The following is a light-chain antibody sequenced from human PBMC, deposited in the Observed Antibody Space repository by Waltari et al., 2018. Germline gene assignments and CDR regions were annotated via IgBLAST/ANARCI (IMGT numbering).Light chain of an antibody. J-gene: IGLJ2*01. Sequence: QSVLTQPPSVSGTPGQRVTISCSGGSSNIGTSFVYWYQPLPGTAPHLLMNRNNQRPSGVPERFSASKSGTSASLAISGLRSEDEADYFCASWDDSLSSVLFGGGTKLTVL. CDR3: ASWDDSLSSVL. CDR1: SSNIGTSF. CDR2: RNN. V-gene: IGLV1-47*01.